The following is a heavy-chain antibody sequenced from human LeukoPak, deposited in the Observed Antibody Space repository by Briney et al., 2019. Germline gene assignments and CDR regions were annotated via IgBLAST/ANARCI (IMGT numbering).Heavy chain of an antibody. D-gene: IGHD3-3*01. V-gene: IGHV3-11*04. CDR2: ISSGGSTL. J-gene: IGHJ4*02. CDR3: ARSEKNYDFWTGEDY. Sequence: GGSLRLSCAASGFTFSDYYMTWIRQPPGKGLGWISYISSGGSTLDYADSVKGRFTISRDNAKNSVSLQMNSLRAEDTAVYYCARSEKNYDFWTGEDYWGQGTLVTVSS. CDR1: GFTFSDYY.